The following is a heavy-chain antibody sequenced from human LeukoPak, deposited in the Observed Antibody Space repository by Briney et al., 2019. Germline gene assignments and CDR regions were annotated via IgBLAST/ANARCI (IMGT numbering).Heavy chain of an antibody. D-gene: IGHD3-3*01. CDR1: GFTFSSYA. CDR3: AKDPPLRFLAPDWFDP. CDR2: ISYDGSNK. V-gene: IGHV3-30-3*01. J-gene: IGHJ5*02. Sequence: PGGSLRLSCAASGFTFSSYAMHWVRQAPGKGLEWVAVISYDGSNKYYADSVKGRFTISRDNSKNTLYLQMNSLRAEDTAVYYCAKDPPLRFLAPDWFDPWGQGTLVTVSS.